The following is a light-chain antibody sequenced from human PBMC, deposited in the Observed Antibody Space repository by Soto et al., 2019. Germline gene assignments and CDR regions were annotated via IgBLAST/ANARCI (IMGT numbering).Light chain of an antibody. V-gene: IGLV2-14*01. CDR2: EGD. CDR3: SSYAVINTAV. CDR1: SSDVGAYNH. J-gene: IGLJ3*02. Sequence: QSALTQPASVSGSPGQSISISCTGSSSDVGAYNHVSWYQQKPDKAPKLLIYEGDKRPSGISNRFSGSKSGNTASLTISGLQTEDEADYYCSSYAVINTAVFGGGTKLTVL.